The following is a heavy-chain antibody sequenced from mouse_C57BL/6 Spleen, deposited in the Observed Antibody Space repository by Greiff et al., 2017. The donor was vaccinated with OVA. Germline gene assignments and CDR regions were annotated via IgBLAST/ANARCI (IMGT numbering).Heavy chain of an antibody. V-gene: IGHV1-53*01. J-gene: IGHJ3*01. D-gene: IGHD2-1*01. CDR1: GYTFTSCW. CDR2: INPSNGGT. Sequence: QVQLQQPGTELVKPGASVKLSCKASGYTFTSCWMHWVKQRPGQSLEWIGNINPSNGGTNYNEKFKSKATLTVDKSSSTAYMQLSSLTSEDSAVYYCARSGRGNYVGFAYWGQGTLVTVSA. CDR3: ARSGRGNYVGFAY.